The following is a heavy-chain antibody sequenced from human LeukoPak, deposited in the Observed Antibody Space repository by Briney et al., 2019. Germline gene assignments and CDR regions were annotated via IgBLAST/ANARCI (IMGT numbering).Heavy chain of an antibody. CDR2: INPSGGST. CDR1: GYTFTSYY. D-gene: IGHD3-22*01. Sequence: ASVKVSCKASGYTFTSYYMHWVRQAPGQGLEWMGIINPSGGSTSYAQKFQGRVTMTRDTSTSTVYMELSSLRSEDTAVYYRARDVAHDRSVKRFAYWGQGPLVT. CDR3: ARDVAHDRSVKRFAY. J-gene: IGHJ4*02. V-gene: IGHV1-46*01.